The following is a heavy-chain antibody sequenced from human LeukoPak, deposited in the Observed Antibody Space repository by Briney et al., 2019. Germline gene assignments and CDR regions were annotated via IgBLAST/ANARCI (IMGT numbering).Heavy chain of an antibody. CDR2: ISAYNGNT. V-gene: IGHV1-18*01. D-gene: IGHD5-12*01. J-gene: IGHJ4*02. Sequence: ASVRVSCKASGYTFTSYGMSWVRQAPGQGLEWMGWISAYNGNTNYAETLQGRVTMTTDKSKSTAYMEVRRLRAEDRAVYYCARGPSWLSNPLNFDYWGQGTLVTVSS. CDR1: GYTFTSYG. CDR3: ARGPSWLSNPLNFDY.